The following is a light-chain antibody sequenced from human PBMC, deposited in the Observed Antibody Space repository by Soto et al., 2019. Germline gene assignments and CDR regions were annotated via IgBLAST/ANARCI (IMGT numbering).Light chain of an antibody. V-gene: IGLV2-14*01. Sequence: QSVLTQPASVSGSPGQSITISCTGTSSAVGGYNYVSWYQQHPGKAPKVIIYEVSNRPSGVSNRFSGSKSGNTASLTISGLQAEDEADYYCSSYTSSSTLLFGGGTKLTVL. CDR3: SSYTSSSTLL. CDR1: SSAVGGYNY. J-gene: IGLJ2*01. CDR2: EVS.